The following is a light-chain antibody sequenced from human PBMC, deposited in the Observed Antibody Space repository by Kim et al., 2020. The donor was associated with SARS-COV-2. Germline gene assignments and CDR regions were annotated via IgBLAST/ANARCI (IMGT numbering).Light chain of an antibody. J-gene: IGKJ1*01. V-gene: IGKV1-5*03. CDR1: QSVGSW. Sequence: SASFGDRVTITCRASQSVGSWVAWYQQKPGKPPKLLINKASRLDSGVPSRFSGSGSGTEFTLTINSLQPDDFATYYCLQYNIYRAFGQGTKVDIK. CDR3: LQYNIYRA. CDR2: KAS.